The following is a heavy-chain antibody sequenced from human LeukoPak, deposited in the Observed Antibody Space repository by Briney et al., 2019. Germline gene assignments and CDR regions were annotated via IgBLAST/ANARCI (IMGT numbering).Heavy chain of an antibody. J-gene: IGHJ3*02. CDR2: ISSSGST. D-gene: IGHD3-22*01. CDR1: GDSISSGDYY. CDR3: ARGPYSYDSSGAFDI. V-gene: IGHV4-61*02. Sequence: SETLSLTCTVSGDSISSGDYYWRWIRQPAGKGLEWIGRISSSGSTNYNPSLKSRVTISVDTSKNQFSLKLSSVTAADTAVYFCARGPYSYDSSGAFDIWGQGTMVTVSS.